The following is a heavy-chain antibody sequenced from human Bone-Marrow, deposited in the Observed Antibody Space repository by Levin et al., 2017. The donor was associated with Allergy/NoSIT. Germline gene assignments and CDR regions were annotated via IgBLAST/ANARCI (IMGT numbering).Heavy chain of an antibody. CDR2: VSFDGAKK. CDR1: GFTFSAYP. D-gene: IGHD7-27*01. J-gene: IGHJ4*02. V-gene: IGHV3-30-3*01. Sequence: SCAASGFTFSAYPMHWVRQAPGKGLEWVTLVSFDGAKKYYADSVRGRFTISRDNSRNTLYLQMNGLRREDTAIYYCARQLGMYDYWGQGTLVTVSS. CDR3: ARQLGMYDY.